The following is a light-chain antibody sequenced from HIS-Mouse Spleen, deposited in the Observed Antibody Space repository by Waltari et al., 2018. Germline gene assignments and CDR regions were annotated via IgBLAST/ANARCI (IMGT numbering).Light chain of an antibody. J-gene: IGLJ2*01. Sequence: QSALTQPASVSGSPGQSITISCTGTSSAVGRYNLVSWYQKHPGKAPKLMIYEGSKRPSGVSNRFSGSKSGNTASLTISGLQAEDEADYYCCSYAGSSPYVVFGGGTKLTVL. CDR1: SSAVGRYNL. CDR2: EGS. CDR3: CSYAGSSPYVV. V-gene: IGLV2-23*01.